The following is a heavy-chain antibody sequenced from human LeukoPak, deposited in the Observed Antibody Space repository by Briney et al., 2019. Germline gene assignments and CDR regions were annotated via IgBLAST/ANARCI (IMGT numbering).Heavy chain of an antibody. CDR1: GYTFTSYY. D-gene: IGHD3-10*01. Sequence: ASVKVSCKASGYTFTSYYMHWVRQAPGQGLEWMGITNPSGGSTSYAQKFQGRVTMTRDTSTSTVYMELSSLRSEDTAVYYCARSGSGSYQRYYYYYYMDVWGKGTTVTVSS. J-gene: IGHJ6*03. CDR3: ARSGSGSYQRYYYYYYMDV. CDR2: TNPSGGST. V-gene: IGHV1-46*01.